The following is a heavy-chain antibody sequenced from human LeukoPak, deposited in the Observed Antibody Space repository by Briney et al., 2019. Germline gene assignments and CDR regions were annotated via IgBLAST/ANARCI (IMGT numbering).Heavy chain of an antibody. V-gene: IGHV4-38-2*02. CDR1: GYSISSGYY. J-gene: IGHJ6*03. CDR3: ARVKGPGGYYYYYYMDV. D-gene: IGHD3-16*01. CDR2: IYHSGST. Sequence: SETLSLTCTVSGYSISSGYYWGWLRQPPGKGLEWIGSIYHSGSTYYNPSLKSRVTISVDTSKNQFSLKLSSVTAADTAMYYCARVKGPGGYYYYYYMDVWGKGTTVTVSS.